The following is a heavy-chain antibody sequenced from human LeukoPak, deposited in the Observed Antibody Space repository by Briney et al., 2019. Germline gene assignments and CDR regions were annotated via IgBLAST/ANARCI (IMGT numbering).Heavy chain of an antibody. D-gene: IGHD3-10*01. CDR2: TYYRFKWYN. V-gene: IGHV6-1*01. Sequence: SQTLSLTCAISGDSVPSNSATWNWIRQSPSRSLDWLGRTYYRFKWYNALAVSVKRRIAINPDTSKNQFSLQLNSGPPEDTAVYYCARDLEVGSGSYIFYCFDYWGQGTLVTVSS. J-gene: IGHJ4*02. CDR3: ARDLEVGSGSYIFYCFDY. CDR1: GDSVPSNSAT.